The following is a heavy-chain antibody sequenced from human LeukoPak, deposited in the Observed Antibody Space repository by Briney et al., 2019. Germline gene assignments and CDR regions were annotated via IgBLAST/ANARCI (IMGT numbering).Heavy chain of an antibody. CDR3: ARLPSGPGGYHYYMDV. CDR2: IYYSEST. D-gene: IGHD3-3*01. J-gene: IGHJ6*03. CDR1: GYSISSGYY. Sequence: SETLSLTCAVSGYSISSGYYWAWIRPPPGKGLEWIGIIYYSESTYYNPSLKSRVTMSLDMPKNQFSVKLSSVTAADTAVYYCARLPSGPGGYHYYMDVWGKGITVTVSS. V-gene: IGHV4-38-2*01.